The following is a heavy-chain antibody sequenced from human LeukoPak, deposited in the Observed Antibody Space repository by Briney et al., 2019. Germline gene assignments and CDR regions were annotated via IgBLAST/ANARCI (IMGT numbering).Heavy chain of an antibody. V-gene: IGHV4-34*01. J-gene: IGHJ5*02. CDR2: INHSGST. Sequence: SETLSLTCAVYGGSFSGYYWSWIRQPPGKGLEWIGEINHSGSTNYNPSLKSRVTISVDMSKNQFSLKLSSVTAADTAVYYCARGELTIPPPPFDLWGEGTLVTVSS. CDR3: ARGELTIPPPPFDL. CDR1: GGSFSGYY. D-gene: IGHD3-3*01.